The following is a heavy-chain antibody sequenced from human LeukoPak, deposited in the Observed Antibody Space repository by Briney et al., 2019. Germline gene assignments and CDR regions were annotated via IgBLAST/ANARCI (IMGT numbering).Heavy chain of an antibody. CDR3: AKAMTTVTTADFDY. Sequence: PGGSLRLSCAASGFTFSSYGMHWVRQAPGKGLEWVAFIRYDGSNKYYADSVKGRFTISRDNSKNTLYLQMNSLRAEDTAVYYCAKAMTTVTTADFDYWGQGTLVTVSS. V-gene: IGHV3-30*02. J-gene: IGHJ4*02. CDR1: GFTFSSYG. D-gene: IGHD4-17*01. CDR2: IRYDGSNK.